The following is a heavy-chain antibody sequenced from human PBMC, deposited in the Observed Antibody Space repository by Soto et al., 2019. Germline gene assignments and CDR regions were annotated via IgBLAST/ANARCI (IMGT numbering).Heavy chain of an antibody. D-gene: IGHD6-25*01. V-gene: IGHV3-23*01. CDR1: GFTFSNYG. Sequence: EVQLSESGGGLVQPGGSLRLSCAAPGFTFSNYGMSWVRQAPGKWLEWVAIISASGSRTYYADSVKGRFTVSRDNSKNTLYLQMSSLRAEDTAVYYCAKSRASRRIAAAGLYYFDYWGQGTLVTVSS. CDR3: AKSRASRRIAAAGLYYFDY. CDR2: ISASGSRT. J-gene: IGHJ4*02.